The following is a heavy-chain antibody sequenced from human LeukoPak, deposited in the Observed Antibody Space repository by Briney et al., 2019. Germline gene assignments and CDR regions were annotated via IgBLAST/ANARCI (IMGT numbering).Heavy chain of an antibody. V-gene: IGHV3-15*01. J-gene: IGHJ6*02. CDR1: GFTFSNAW. D-gene: IGHD3-22*01. CDR3: TTVFYFYDSESYGMDV. CDR2: IKSKTDGGTT. Sequence: PGGSLRLSCTASGFTFSNAWMSWVRQAPGKELEWVGRIKSKTDGGTTDYAAPVKGRFTISRDDSKNTLFLLMNSLKTEDTAVYYCTTVFYFYDSESYGMDVWGQGTTVTVSS.